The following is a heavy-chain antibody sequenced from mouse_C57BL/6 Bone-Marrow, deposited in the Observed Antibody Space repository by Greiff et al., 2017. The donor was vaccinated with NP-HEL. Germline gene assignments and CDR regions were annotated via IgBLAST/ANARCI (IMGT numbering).Heavy chain of an antibody. D-gene: IGHD2-2*01. CDR1: GYTFTSYG. V-gene: IGHV1-81*01. J-gene: IGHJ4*01. Sequence: QVQLQQSGAELARPGASVKLSCKASGYTFTSYGISWVKQRTGQGLEWIGEIYPRSGNTYYNEKFQGKATLTADKSSSTAYMELRSLTSEDSAVYFCARGGKWLPSMDYWGQGTSVTVSS. CDR2: IYPRSGNT. CDR3: ARGGKWLPSMDY.